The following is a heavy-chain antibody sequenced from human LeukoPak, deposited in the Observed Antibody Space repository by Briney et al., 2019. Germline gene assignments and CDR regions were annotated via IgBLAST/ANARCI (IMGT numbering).Heavy chain of an antibody. J-gene: IGHJ4*02. CDR2: KYYSGST. CDR1: GVSINTCCYY. D-gene: IGHD5-18*01. Sequence: SETLSLTCDVSGVSINTCCYYWTWVRQPPGKGLEWIGYKYYSGSTRYNSSLRSRLTISLDTSKNQFSLRLTSVTAADTAVYYCARGRSYGFDFDSWGPGTLVIVSS. CDR3: ARGRSYGFDFDS. V-gene: IGHV4-61*01.